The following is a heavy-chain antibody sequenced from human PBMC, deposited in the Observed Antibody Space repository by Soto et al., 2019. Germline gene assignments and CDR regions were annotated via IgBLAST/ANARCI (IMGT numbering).Heavy chain of an antibody. CDR3: ATELDGYGAFDS. Sequence: ASVKVSCKVSGYTLTELSMHWVRQAPGKGLEWMGGFDPEDGETIYAQKFQGRVTMTEDTSTDTAYMELSSLRSEDTAVYYCATELDGYGAFDSWGQGTMVTVSS. J-gene: IGHJ3*02. CDR2: FDPEDGET. D-gene: IGHD1-1*01. CDR1: GYTLTELS. V-gene: IGHV1-24*01.